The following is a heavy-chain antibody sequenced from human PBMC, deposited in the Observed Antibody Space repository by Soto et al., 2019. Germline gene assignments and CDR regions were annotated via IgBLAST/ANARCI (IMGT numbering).Heavy chain of an antibody. J-gene: IGHJ4*02. CDR2: IWYDGSDK. Sequence: VQLVESGGGVVQPGRSLRLSCAASGFTFRNHGMHWVRQAPGKGLEWVAVIWYDGSDKYYTGSVEGRFTISRDNSKNTLFLQMNSLRAEDTAVYYCARDIASRRFDQWGQGTLVIVSS. CDR1: GFTFRNHG. D-gene: IGHD6-13*01. CDR3: ARDIASRRFDQ. V-gene: IGHV3-33*01.